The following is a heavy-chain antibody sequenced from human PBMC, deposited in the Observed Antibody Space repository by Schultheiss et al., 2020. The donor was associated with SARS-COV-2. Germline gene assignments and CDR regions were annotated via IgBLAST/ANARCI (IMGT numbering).Heavy chain of an antibody. V-gene: IGHV4-61*01. D-gene: IGHD6-19*01. J-gene: IGHJ5*02. CDR1: GGSVSSGSYY. Sequence: SQTLSLTCTVSGGSVSSGSYYWSWIRQPPGKGLEWIGYIYNSGSTNYNPSLKSRVTISVDKSKNQFSLKLSSVTAADTAVYYCAKAPSIGWDWFDPWGQGTLVTVSS. CDR2: IYNSGST. CDR3: AKAPSIGWDWFDP.